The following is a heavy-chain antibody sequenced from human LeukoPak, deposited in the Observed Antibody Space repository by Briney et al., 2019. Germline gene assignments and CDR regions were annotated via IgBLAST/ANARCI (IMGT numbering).Heavy chain of an antibody. D-gene: IGHD3-22*01. CDR3: AVVHPDYYDSSGYYLDY. V-gene: IGHV4-59*08. CDR2: IYYSGST. CDR1: GGSISSYY. Sequence: SETLSLTRTVSGGSISSYYWSWIRQPPGKGLEWIGYIYYSGSTNYNPSLKSRVTISVDTSKNQFSLKLSSVTAADTAVYYCAVVHPDYYDSSGYYLDYWGQGTLVTVSS. J-gene: IGHJ4*02.